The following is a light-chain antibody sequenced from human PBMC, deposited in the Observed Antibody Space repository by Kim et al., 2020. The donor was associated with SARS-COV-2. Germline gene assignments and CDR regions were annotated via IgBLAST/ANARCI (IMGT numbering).Light chain of an antibody. CDR3: QHHSTYPIT. Sequence: AYVGDRVTITCRARQSIGGWLAWYQQKPGKAPKLLIYDASTVESGVPSRFSGSGSGTEFTLTISSLQPDDSATYYCQHHSTYPITFGQGTRLEIK. CDR2: DAS. J-gene: IGKJ5*01. V-gene: IGKV1-5*01. CDR1: QSIGGW.